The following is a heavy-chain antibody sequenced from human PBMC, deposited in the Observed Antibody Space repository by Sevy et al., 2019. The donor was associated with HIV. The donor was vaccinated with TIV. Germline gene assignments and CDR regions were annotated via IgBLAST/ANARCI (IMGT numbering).Heavy chain of an antibody. CDR2: IIPIFGTA. J-gene: IGHJ4*02. CDR1: GGTFSSYA. Sequence: ASVKVSCKASGGTFSSYAISWVRQAPGRGLEWMGGIIPIFGTANYAQKFQGRVTITADESTSTAYMELSSLRSEDTAVYYCASPSRSTATVTTYAWDYWGQGTLVTVSS. V-gene: IGHV1-69*13. CDR3: ASPSRSTATVTTYAWDY. D-gene: IGHD4-17*01.